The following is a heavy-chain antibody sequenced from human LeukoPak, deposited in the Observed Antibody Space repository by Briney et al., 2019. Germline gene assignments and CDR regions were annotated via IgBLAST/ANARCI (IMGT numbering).Heavy chain of an antibody. CDR2: ISTSGSYI. Sequence: GGPLRLSCAASGFTFSSYSMNWVRQAPGKGLGWVSYISTSGSYIYYADSVKGRFTISRDNAKNSLYLQMSSLRVEDTAVYYCARDRDYAFDYWGQGTLVTVSS. J-gene: IGHJ4*02. V-gene: IGHV3-21*01. CDR3: ARDRDYAFDY. D-gene: IGHD3-16*01. CDR1: GFTFSSYS.